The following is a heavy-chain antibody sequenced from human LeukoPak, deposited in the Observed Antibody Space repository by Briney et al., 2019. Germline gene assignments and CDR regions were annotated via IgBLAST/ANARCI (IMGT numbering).Heavy chain of an antibody. Sequence: GASVKVSCKASGYTFTSYDTNWVPQATGQGLEGMGWLNLKSGNPGYAQNSQGRVTMTRTASISTAYMELSSLRSEDAAVYYCARALVKFGVVIPYYYGMDVWGQGITVTVSS. D-gene: IGHD3-3*01. CDR2: LNLKSGNP. CDR1: GYTFTSYD. CDR3: ARALVKFGVVIPYYYGMDV. J-gene: IGHJ6*02. V-gene: IGHV1-8*01.